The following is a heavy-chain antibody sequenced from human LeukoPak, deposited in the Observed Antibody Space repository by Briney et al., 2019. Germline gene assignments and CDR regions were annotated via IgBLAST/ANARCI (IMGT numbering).Heavy chain of an antibody. Sequence: GGSLRLSCAASGFTFSSYWMSWVRQAPGKGLEWVANIKQDGSEKYYVDSVKGRFTISRDNAKNSLYLQMNSLRAEDTAVYYCARGTRYYYYYMDVWGKGTTVTVSS. J-gene: IGHJ6*03. D-gene: IGHD2-2*01. V-gene: IGHV3-7*01. CDR1: GFTFSSYW. CDR2: IKQDGSEK. CDR3: ARGTRYYYYYMDV.